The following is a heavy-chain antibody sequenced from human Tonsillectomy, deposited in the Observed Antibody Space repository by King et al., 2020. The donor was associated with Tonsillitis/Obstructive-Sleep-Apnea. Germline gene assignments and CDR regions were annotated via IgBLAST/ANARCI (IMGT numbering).Heavy chain of an antibody. D-gene: IGHD5-12*01. CDR3: ARSVATIDYYYYHYMDV. V-gene: IGHV1-69*12. J-gene: IGHJ6*03. Sequence: QLVQSGAEVKKPGSSVKLSCKASGGTFRSYDISWVRQAPGQGLEWMGGIIPIFGTANYAQKFQGRVTITADESTSTAYMGLSSLRSEDTAVYYCARSVATIDYYYYHYMDVWGKGTTVTVSS. CDR2: IIPIFGTA. CDR1: GGTFRSYD.